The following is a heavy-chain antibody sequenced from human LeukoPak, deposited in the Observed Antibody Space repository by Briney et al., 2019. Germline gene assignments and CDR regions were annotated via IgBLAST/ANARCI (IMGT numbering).Heavy chain of an antibody. CDR2: IYYSGST. Sequence: SETLSLTCTVSGGSISSYYWSGIRQPPGKGLEWIGYIYYSGSTNYNPSLKSRVTISVDTSKNQFSLKLSSVTAADTAVYYCARESYDDSGAFDIWGQGTMVTVSS. CDR1: GGSISSYY. J-gene: IGHJ3*02. D-gene: IGHD3-3*01. CDR3: ARESYDDSGAFDI. V-gene: IGHV4-59*01.